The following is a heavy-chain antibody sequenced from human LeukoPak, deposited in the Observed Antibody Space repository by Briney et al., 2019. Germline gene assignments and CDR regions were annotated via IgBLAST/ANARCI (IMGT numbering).Heavy chain of an antibody. Sequence: ASVTVSCKASGYTFTNYYVHWVRQAPGQGLEWMGIINPSGGSTNYAQRFQGRVTVTRDTSTSTVHLELSSLRSEDTAVYYCARVMTTVVSYFDYWGQGTLVTVSS. CDR2: INPSGGST. V-gene: IGHV1-46*01. J-gene: IGHJ4*02. CDR3: ARVMTTVVSYFDY. CDR1: GYTFTNYY. D-gene: IGHD4-23*01.